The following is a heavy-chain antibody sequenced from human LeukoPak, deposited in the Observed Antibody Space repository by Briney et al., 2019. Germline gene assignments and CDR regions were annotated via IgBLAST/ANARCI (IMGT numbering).Heavy chain of an antibody. Sequence: SETLSLTCTVSGGSISSYYWSWIRQPPGKGLEWIGYIYYSGTTDYNPSLKSRVTISVDTSKNQFSLKLSSVTAADTAVYYCAXRGTKYYYYGLDVWGQGTTVTVSS. V-gene: IGHV4-59*01. CDR1: GGSISSYY. CDR2: IYYSGTT. D-gene: IGHD2-8*01. CDR3: AXRGTKYYYYGLDV. J-gene: IGHJ6*02.